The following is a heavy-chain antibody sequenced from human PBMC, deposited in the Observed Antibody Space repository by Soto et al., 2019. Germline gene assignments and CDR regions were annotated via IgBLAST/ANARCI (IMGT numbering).Heavy chain of an antibody. Sequence: GGSLRLSCEASGFTFSSYGMHWVRQAPGKGLEWVAVMSYDGSSRHYADSVKGRFTISRDNSNNTLYLQMHSLTPGDTAVYYCVTKASTMETITSFDYWGRGTLVTVSS. CDR3: VTKASTMETITSFDY. V-gene: IGHV3-30*03. CDR2: MSYDGSSR. J-gene: IGHJ4*02. CDR1: GFTFSSYG. D-gene: IGHD3-16*01.